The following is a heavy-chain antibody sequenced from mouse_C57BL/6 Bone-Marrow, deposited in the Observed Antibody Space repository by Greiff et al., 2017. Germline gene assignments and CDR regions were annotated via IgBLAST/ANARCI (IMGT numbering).Heavy chain of an antibody. CDR3: TTELYYRKRYYAMDY. D-gene: IGHD2-14*01. CDR2: IDPENGDT. J-gene: IGHJ4*01. V-gene: IGHV14-4*01. CDR1: GFNIKDDY. Sequence: VQLKQSGAELVRPGASVKLSCTASGFNIKDDYMHWVKQRPEQGLEWIGWIDPENGDTEYASKFQGKATITADTSSNTAYLLLSSLTSEDTAVYYCTTELYYRKRYYAMDYWGQGTSVTVSS.